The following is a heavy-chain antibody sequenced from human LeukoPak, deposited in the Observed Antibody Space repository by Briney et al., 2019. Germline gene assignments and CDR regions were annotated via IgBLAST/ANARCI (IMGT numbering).Heavy chain of an antibody. V-gene: IGHV3-53*01. CDR3: ARVGLAVAAYFDY. CDR2: IYSGGST. CDR1: GFTVSSNY. J-gene: IGHJ4*02. D-gene: IGHD6-19*01. Sequence: PGGSLRLSCAASGFTVSSNYMSWVRQAPGKGLEWVSVIYSGGSTYYADSVKGRFIISRDNSKNTLYLQMNSLRAEDTAVYYCARVGLAVAAYFDYWGQGTLVTVSS.